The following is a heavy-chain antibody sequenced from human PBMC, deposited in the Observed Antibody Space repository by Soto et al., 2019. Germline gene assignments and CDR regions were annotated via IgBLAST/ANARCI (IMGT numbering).Heavy chain of an antibody. J-gene: IGHJ4*02. CDR1: GFTFSNYA. D-gene: IGHD3-10*01. CDR3: AKLGTLITPAGRDFDS. V-gene: IGHV3-23*01. CDR2: ISGSGGST. Sequence: GGSLRLSCAASGFTFSNYAVTWVRQAPGKGLEWVSTISGSGGSTYYADSVKGRFSISRDNSKNTFYLHMNSLRAEDTAMYFCAKLGTLITPAGRDFDSWGQGTLVTVSS.